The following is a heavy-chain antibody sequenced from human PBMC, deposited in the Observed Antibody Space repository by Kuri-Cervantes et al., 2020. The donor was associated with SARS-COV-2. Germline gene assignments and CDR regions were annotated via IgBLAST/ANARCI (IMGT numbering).Heavy chain of an antibody. CDR1: GDSVSSNSAG. D-gene: IGHD1-1*01. Sequence: SQTLSLTCAISGDSVSSNSAGWNWIRQSPSRGLEWLGRTYYRSKWYHDYAVPVKSRIIINPDTSKNQFSLQLSSVTPEDTAVYYCARVTTGTLDYWGQGTLVTVSS. V-gene: IGHV6-1*01. CDR3: ARVTTGTLDY. J-gene: IGHJ4*02. CDR2: TYYRSKWYH.